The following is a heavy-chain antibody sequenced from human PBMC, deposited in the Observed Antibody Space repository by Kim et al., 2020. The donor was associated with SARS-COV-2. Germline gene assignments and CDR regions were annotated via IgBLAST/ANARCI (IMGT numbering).Heavy chain of an antibody. V-gene: IGHV3-64D*06. CDR1: GFTFSSYA. CDR2: ISSNGGST. D-gene: IGHD3-3*01. J-gene: IGHJ6*02. CDR3: VKDRQSRHYDFWSGYRYGMDV. Sequence: GGSLRLSCSASGFTFSSYAMHWVRQAPGKGLEYVSAISSNGGSTYYADSVKGRFTISRDNSKNTLYLQMSSLRAEDTAVYYCVKDRQSRHYDFWSGYRYGMDVWGQGTTVTVSS.